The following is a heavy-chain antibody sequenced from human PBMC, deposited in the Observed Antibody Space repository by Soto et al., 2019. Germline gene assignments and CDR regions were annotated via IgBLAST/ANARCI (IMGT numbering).Heavy chain of an antibody. CDR1: GGSFSGYY. J-gene: IGHJ4*02. CDR2: INHSGST. Sequence: QVQLQQWGAGLLKPSETLSLTCAVYGGSFSGYYWSWIRQPPGKGLEWIGEINHSGSTNYNPSLKSRVTISVDTSKNQFSLKLSSVTAADTAVYYCARSYHDFWSVHFDYWGQGTLVTVSS. V-gene: IGHV4-34*01. CDR3: ARSYHDFWSVHFDY. D-gene: IGHD3-3*01.